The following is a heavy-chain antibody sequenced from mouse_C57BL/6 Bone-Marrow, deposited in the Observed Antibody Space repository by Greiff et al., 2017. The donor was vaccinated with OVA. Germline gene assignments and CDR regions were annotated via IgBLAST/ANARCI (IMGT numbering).Heavy chain of an antibody. D-gene: IGHD2-4*01. CDR1: GFTFSDYG. J-gene: IGHJ2*01. CDR2: ISSGSSTI. V-gene: IGHV5-17*01. CDR3: ARRVYYDYGRGFDY. Sequence: EVQGVESGGGLVKPGGSLKLSCAASGFTFSDYGMHWVRQAPEKGLEWVAYISSGSSTIYYADTVKGRFTISRDNAKNTLFLQMTSLRSEDTAMYYCARRVYYDYGRGFDYWGQGTTLTVSS.